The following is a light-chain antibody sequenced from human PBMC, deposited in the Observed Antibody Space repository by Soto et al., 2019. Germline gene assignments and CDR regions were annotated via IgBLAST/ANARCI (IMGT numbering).Light chain of an antibody. Sequence: EIVMTQSPATLSVSPGEGATLSCKASQNVYNNLAWYQQRPGQPPRLLIYDASPRATGISARFSGSGYGTEFTLTISSLQSEDGAVYFCQQCRNWPLTFGGGTKVEIK. CDR1: QNVYNN. CDR3: QQCRNWPLT. CDR2: DAS. J-gene: IGKJ4*01. V-gene: IGKV3-15*01.